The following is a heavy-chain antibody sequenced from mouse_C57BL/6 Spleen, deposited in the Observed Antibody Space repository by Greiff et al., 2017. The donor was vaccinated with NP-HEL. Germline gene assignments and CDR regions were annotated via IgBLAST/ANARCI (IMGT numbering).Heavy chain of an antibody. J-gene: IGHJ2*01. V-gene: IGHV1-52*01. Sequence: VQLQQPGAELVRPGSSVKLSCKASGYTFTSYWMHWVKQRPIQGLEWIGNIDPSDSETHYNQKFKDKATLTVDKSSSTAYMQLSSLTSEDSAVYYCARREGYYGYFDYWGQGTTLTVSS. CDR3: ARREGYYGYFDY. CDR1: GYTFTSYW. CDR2: IDPSDSET. D-gene: IGHD1-1*01.